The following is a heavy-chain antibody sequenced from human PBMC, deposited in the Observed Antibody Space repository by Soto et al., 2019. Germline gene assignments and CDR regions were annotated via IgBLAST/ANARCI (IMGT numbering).Heavy chain of an antibody. D-gene: IGHD3-16*01. J-gene: IGHJ4*02. CDR2: ISYSGST. Sequence: PSETLSLTCTVSGGSMSGHYWTWLRQPPGKGLEWIGYISYSGSTYYNPSLKSRATISADTSRNQFSLKLSSVIAADTAVYYCARADPDASVGYWGQGTLVTVSS. CDR1: GGSMSGHY. V-gene: IGHV4-59*11. CDR3: ARADPDASVGY.